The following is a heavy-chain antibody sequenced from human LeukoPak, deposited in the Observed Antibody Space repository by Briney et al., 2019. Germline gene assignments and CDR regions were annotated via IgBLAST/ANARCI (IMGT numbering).Heavy chain of an antibody. Sequence: PSETLSLTCALSGYSICTDNYWGWIRQPPGKGLEWIGRIHHSGSTYYNPSLKGRVTTSVDTSTNQFSLKLNSVTAAGPAPFFSARAPRDSSNYYMRYFDYWGQGTLVTVSS. CDR2: IHHSGST. CDR1: GYSICTDNY. D-gene: IGHD3-22*01. CDR3: ARAPRDSSNYYMRYFDY. J-gene: IGHJ4*02. V-gene: IGHV4-38-2*01.